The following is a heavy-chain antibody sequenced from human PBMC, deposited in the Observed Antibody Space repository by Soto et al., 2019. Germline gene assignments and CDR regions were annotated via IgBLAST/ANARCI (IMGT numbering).Heavy chain of an antibody. J-gene: IGHJ4*02. CDR2: ISYDGSNK. D-gene: IGHD3-22*01. V-gene: IGHV3-30-3*01. CDR3: ARDRKHRWITMIVVVTFDY. Sequence: GGSLRLSCAASGFTFSSYAMHWVRQAPGKGLEWVAVISYDGSNKYYADSVKGRFTISRDNSKNTLYLQMNSLRAEDTAVYYCARDRKHRWITMIVVVTFDYWGQGTLVTVSS. CDR1: GFTFSSYA.